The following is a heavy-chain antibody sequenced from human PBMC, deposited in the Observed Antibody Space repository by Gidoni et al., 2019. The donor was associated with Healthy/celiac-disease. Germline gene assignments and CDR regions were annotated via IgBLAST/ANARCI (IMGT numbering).Heavy chain of an antibody. D-gene: IGHD6-19*01. CDR2: TIPIFGTA. CDR3: ARALAVPGTLETGYFDY. CDR1: GGTFSSYA. Sequence: QVQLVQSGDEEKKPGSAVKVACKASGGTFSSYAISWVRHAPGHWLEWRGGTIPIFGTANYAQKFQCRVTITADNSTSTAYMVLGILIAEDTAVYYRARALAVPGTLETGYFDYLGQGTLVTVSS. J-gene: IGHJ4*02. V-gene: IGHV1-69*06.